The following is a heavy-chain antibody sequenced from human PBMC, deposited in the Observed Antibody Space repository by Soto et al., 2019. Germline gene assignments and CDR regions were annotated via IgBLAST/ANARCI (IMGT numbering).Heavy chain of an antibody. Sequence: EVPLVESGGGLVQPGGSLRLSCAASGFTFSSYSMNWVRQAPGKGLEWVSYISSSSNTIYYADSVKGRFTISRDNAKNSLYLQMNSLRDEDTAVYYCAREIPSRGAGWFDPWGQGTLVTVSS. J-gene: IGHJ5*02. CDR2: ISSSSNTI. CDR1: GFTFSSYS. V-gene: IGHV3-48*02. CDR3: AREIPSRGAGWFDP. D-gene: IGHD3-10*01.